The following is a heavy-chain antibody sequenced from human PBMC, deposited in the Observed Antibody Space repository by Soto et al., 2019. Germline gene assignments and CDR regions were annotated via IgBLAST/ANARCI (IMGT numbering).Heavy chain of an antibody. Sequence: SVKVSCKASGGTFSSYAISWVRQAPGQGLEWMGGIIPIFGTANYAQKFQGRVTITADESTSTAYMELRSLRSDDTAVYYCAVLVAATDPYYYYFMDFWGKRTTVTVSS. V-gene: IGHV1-69*13. CDR3: AVLVAATDPYYYYFMDF. CDR2: IIPIFGTA. CDR1: GGTFSSYA. D-gene: IGHD2-15*01. J-gene: IGHJ6*03.